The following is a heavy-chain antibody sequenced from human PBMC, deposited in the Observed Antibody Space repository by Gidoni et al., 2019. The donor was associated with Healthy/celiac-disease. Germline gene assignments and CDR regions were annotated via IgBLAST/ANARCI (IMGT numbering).Heavy chain of an antibody. CDR1: GFSLSTSGVG. Sequence: QITLKESGPTLVKPTQTLTLTCTFSGFSLSTSGVGVGWIRQPPGKALEWLALLYWDDDKRYSPSLKSRLTITKDTSKNQVVLTMTNMDPVDTATYYCARPYYYGSGSYYRDYWGQGTLVTVSS. CDR3: ARPYYYGSGSYYRDY. J-gene: IGHJ4*02. V-gene: IGHV2-5*02. CDR2: LYWDDDK. D-gene: IGHD3-10*01.